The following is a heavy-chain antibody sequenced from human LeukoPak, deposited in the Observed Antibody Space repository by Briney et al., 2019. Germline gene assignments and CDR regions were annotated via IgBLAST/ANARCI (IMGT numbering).Heavy chain of an antibody. CDR2: IYTSGST. V-gene: IGHV4-61*02. CDR3: ARRSWYIDY. Sequence: SETLSLTCTVSGGSISSGSYYWSWIRQPAGKGLEWIGRIYTSGSTNYSPSLKSRVTISVDTSKNQFSLKLSSVTAADTAVYYCARRSWYIDYWGQGTLVTVSS. D-gene: IGHD1-26*01. J-gene: IGHJ4*02. CDR1: GGSISSGSYY.